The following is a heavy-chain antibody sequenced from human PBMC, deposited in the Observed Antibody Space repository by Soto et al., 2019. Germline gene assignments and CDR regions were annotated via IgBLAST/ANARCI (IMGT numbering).Heavy chain of an antibody. CDR2: ISYDGSNK. CDR3: ASLMCPPSMDV. J-gene: IGHJ6*02. V-gene: IGHV3-30*03. CDR1: GFTFSSYG. Sequence: GGSLRLSCAASGFTFSSYGMHWVRQAPGKGLEWVAVISYDGSNKYYADSVKGRFTISRDNSKNTLYLQMNSLRAEDTAVYYCASLMCPPSMDVWGQGTTVTVSS.